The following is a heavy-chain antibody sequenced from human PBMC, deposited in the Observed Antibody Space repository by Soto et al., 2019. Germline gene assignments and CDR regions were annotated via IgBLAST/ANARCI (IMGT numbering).Heavy chain of an antibody. J-gene: IGHJ5*02. CDR3: ARGVAATTNWFDP. Sequence: QVQLQESGPGLVKPSQTLSLTCTVSGGSISSGGYYWSWIRQHPGKGLEWIGYIYYSGSTYYNPSLKGRVTISVDTSKNQFSLKLSSVTAADTAVYYCARGVAATTNWFDPWGQGTLVTVSS. CDR1: GGSISSGGYY. V-gene: IGHV4-31*03. D-gene: IGHD2-15*01. CDR2: IYYSGST.